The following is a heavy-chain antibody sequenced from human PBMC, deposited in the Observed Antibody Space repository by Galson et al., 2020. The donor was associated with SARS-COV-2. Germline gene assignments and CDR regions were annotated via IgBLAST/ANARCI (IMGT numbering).Heavy chain of an antibody. CDR2: LSAYNGNT. D-gene: IGHD3-10*01. J-gene: IGHJ4*02. CDR3: ARDIYYGSGGFDY. CDR1: GYTFTSYA. V-gene: IGHV1-18*01. Sequence: DSVQVSCKASGYTFTSYAIHWVRQAPGQGLESLGWLSAYNGNTNYAQKLQDRVTMNTDTSASIAYMELRSLRFDDTAVYYCARDIYYGSGGFDYWGQGTLVTVSS.